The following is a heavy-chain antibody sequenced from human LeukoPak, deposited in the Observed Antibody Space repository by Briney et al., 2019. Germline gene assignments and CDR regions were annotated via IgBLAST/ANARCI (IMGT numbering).Heavy chain of an antibody. V-gene: IGHV3-9*01. Sequence: GGSLRLSCAASGFTFDDYAMHWVRQAPGKGLEWVSGISWNSGSIGYADSVKGRFTISRDNAKNSLYLQMNSLRAEDTAVYYCARITMVRGVSEFDYWGQGTLVTVSS. J-gene: IGHJ4*02. CDR3: ARITMVRGVSEFDY. CDR1: GFTFDDYA. CDR2: ISWNSGSI. D-gene: IGHD3-10*01.